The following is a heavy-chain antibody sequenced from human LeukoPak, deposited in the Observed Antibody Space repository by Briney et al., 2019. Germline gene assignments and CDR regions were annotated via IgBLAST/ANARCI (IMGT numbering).Heavy chain of an antibody. CDR2: IYYSGST. Sequence: SETLSLTCTVSGGSISGYYWSWIRQPPGKGLEWIGYIYYSGSTNYNPSLKSRVTISVDTSNNQFSLKVSSVTAADTAVYYCARDRRYCSSTSCLSYDSSGYRTRCDYWGQGTLVTVSS. J-gene: IGHJ4*02. D-gene: IGHD2-2*01. V-gene: IGHV4-59*01. CDR3: ARDRRYCSSTSCLSYDSSGYRTRCDY. CDR1: GGSISGYY.